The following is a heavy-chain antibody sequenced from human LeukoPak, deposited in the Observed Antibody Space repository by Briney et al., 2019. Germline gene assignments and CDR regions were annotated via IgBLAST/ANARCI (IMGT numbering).Heavy chain of an antibody. D-gene: IGHD3-3*01. CDR1: GGPISSYY. CDR3: AISIPYYDFWSGYSQPGAFDI. CDR2: IYYSGST. J-gene: IGHJ3*02. Sequence: PSETLSLTCTVSGGPISSYYCSWIWQPPGKGLEWSGYIYYSGSTNYNPSLKSRVTISVDTSKNQFSLKLSSVTAADTAVYYCAISIPYYDFWSGYSQPGAFDIWGQGTMVTVSS. V-gene: IGHV4-59*01.